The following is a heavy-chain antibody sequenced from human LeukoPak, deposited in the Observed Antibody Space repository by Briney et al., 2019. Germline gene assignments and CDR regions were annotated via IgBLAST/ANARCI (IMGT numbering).Heavy chain of an antibody. V-gene: IGHV3-23*01. J-gene: IGHJ2*01. CDR1: GLIFTNYG. CDR2: VTGGGVNT. D-gene: IGHD3-16*02. Sequence: GGSLRLSRASSGLIFTNYGMSWVSQPARAGLEWIVSVTGGGVNTYYAASVKGRFTVSRDTSKKTLSLQMNSLRDEDTAIYFCARGTSPLYYLYFDLWGGGTLVTVSS. CDR3: ARGTSPLYYLYFDL.